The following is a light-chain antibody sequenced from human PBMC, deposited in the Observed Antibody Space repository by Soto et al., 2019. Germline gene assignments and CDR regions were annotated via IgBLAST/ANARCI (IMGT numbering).Light chain of an antibody. CDR3: CSYTSSTIYV. V-gene: IGLV2-14*03. J-gene: IGLJ1*01. CDR2: DVT. Sequence: QSALTQPASVSGSPGPSVAISCTGTSSDVGGYNYVSWYQQHPGKAPKLMIYDVTSRPSGVSDRFSGSKSGTTASLTISGLQGEDEADYYCCSYTSSTIYVFGTGTKLTVL. CDR1: SSDVGGYNY.